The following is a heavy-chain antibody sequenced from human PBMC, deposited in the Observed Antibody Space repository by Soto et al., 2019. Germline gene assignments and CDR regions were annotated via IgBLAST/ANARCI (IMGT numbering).Heavy chain of an antibody. J-gene: IGHJ6*02. CDR1: GFDFANSW. Sequence: GESLKISCQGLGFDFANSWIKWVRQMPGKGLEWMGRIEATGSYSDYNPSFEGHVTMSVDKSISTAYLQWSGLTASDTAIYYCVRQSLWSDSSLYFYFGVDLWGQGTSVTVSS. V-gene: IGHV5-10-1*01. CDR2: IEATGSYS. D-gene: IGHD1-1*01. CDR3: VRQSLWSDSSLYFYFGVDL.